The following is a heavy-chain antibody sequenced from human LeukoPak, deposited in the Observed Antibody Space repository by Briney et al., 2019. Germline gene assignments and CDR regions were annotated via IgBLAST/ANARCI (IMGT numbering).Heavy chain of an antibody. V-gene: IGHV3-21*06. J-gene: IGHJ3*02. CDR1: GFTFSSYS. CDR2: ISSSSSYI. D-gene: IGHD3-22*01. CDR3: ARDLVGGRGYYFDAFNI. Sequence: PGGSLRLSCAASGFTFSSYSMNWVRQAPGKGLEWVSSISSSSSYIYYADSVKGRFTISRDNAKNSLCLQMNGLRAEDTAVYYCARDLVGGRGYYFDAFNIWGQGTMVTVSS.